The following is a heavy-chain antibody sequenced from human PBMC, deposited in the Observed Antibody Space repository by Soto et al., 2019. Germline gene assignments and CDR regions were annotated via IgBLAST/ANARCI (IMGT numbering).Heavy chain of an antibody. CDR2: IYHSGST. CDR3: AMILGGGLGYFDY. V-gene: IGHV4-4*02. D-gene: IGHD3-16*01. J-gene: IGHJ4*02. CDR1: GGSISSSNW. Sequence: QVQLQESGPGLVKPSGTLSLTCAVSGGSISSSNWWSWVRQPPGKGLEWIGEIYHSGSTNYNPSPKSGATITEAKSKNQFSLKLSFVPAADTAGYYCAMILGGGLGYFDYWGQGTLVTVSS.